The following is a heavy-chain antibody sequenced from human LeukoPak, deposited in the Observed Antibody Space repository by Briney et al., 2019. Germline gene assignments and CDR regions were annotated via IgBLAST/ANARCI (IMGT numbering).Heavy chain of an antibody. CDR3: ARGQSGDPAFDI. CDR2: IYSGGTT. J-gene: IGHJ3*02. D-gene: IGHD4-17*01. V-gene: IGHV3-53*01. Sequence: PGGSMRLSCEASGFSVSNNYMTWVGQAPEKGLEWVSVIYSGGTTYYGDSVEGRFTISRDNSRNTLNLQMNSLRAEDTAVYFCARGQSGDPAFDIWGQGTVVTVSS. CDR1: GFSVSNNY.